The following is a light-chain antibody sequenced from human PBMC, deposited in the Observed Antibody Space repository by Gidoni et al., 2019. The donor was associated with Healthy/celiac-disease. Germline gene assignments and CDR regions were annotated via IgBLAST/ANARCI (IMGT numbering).Light chain of an antibody. CDR2: DVY. CDR1: SSDVGNYNY. V-gene: IGLV2-11*01. J-gene: IGLJ2*01. CDR3: CSYAGSFSVV. Sequence: QSALPQPRSVSGSPGQSVTISCTGTSSDVGNYNYVSWYQQYPGKAPKLMMYDVYKRPSGVPDRFSGSKSGNTASLTISGLQAEDEADYYCCSYAGSFSVVFGGGTKLTVL.